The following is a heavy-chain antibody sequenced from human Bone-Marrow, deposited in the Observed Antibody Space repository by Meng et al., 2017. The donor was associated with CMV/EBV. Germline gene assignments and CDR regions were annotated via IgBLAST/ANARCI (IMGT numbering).Heavy chain of an antibody. D-gene: IGHD3-16*01. Sequence: SEPLSLTCAISGDSVSNNDVAWNWIRQSPLRGLEWLGRTYYNSKWYNEYAVSVKSRIIFNADTSQNQFSLQLNSVSPEDTAVYYCARGASRSLDYWGQGTLVTVSS. J-gene: IGHJ4*02. CDR2: TYYNSKWYN. CDR3: ARGASRSLDY. V-gene: IGHV6-1*01. CDR1: GDSVSNNDVA.